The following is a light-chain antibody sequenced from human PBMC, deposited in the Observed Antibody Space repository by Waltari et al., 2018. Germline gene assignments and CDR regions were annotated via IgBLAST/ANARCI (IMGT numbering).Light chain of an antibody. V-gene: IGLV2-14*03. CDR3: TSYTRGSTF. CDR2: DVR. Sequence: QTALTQPASVSGSPGQSITISCTGTSSDVGDFNYVSWYQQPPGNAPKLIIYDVRYRPSGVSNRFSRSKSGNTASLSISGLQAEDEADYYCTSYTRGSTFFGGGTRLTVL. CDR1: SSDVGDFNY. J-gene: IGLJ2*01.